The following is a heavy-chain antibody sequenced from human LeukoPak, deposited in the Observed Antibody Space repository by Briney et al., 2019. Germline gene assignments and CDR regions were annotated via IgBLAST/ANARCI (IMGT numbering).Heavy chain of an antibody. V-gene: IGHV1-2*02. CDR2: INPNSGGT. CDR1: GYTFTGYY. D-gene: IGHD6-25*01. CDR3: ARDSPRIAAQYGFDI. Sequence: GASVKVSCKASGYTFTGYYMHWVRQAPGQGLEWMGWINPNSGGTNYAQKFQGRVTMTRDTSISTAYMELSRLRSDDTAVYYCARDSPRIAAQYGFDIWGQGTMVTVSS. J-gene: IGHJ3*02.